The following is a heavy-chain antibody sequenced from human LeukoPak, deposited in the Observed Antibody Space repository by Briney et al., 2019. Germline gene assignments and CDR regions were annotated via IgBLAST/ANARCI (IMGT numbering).Heavy chain of an antibody. V-gene: IGHV5-51*01. CDR3: ARDRPPYYDILTGSIHLDAFDI. CDR2: IYPGDSDT. D-gene: IGHD3-9*01. CDR1: GYSFTSYW. Sequence: GESLKISCKGSGYSFTSYWIGWVRQMPGKGLEWMGIIYPGDSDTRYSPSFQGQVTISADKSISTAYLQWNSLKASNTAMYYCARDRPPYYDILTGSIHLDAFDIRGQGTMVTVSS. J-gene: IGHJ3*02.